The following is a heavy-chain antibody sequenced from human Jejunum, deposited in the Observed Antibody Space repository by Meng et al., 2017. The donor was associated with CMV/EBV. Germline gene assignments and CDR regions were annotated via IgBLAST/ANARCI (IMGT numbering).Heavy chain of an antibody. V-gene: IGHV4-59*02. CDR3: VRHGDCSSGSCYYHWLDP. J-gene: IGHJ5*01. Sequence: QESGPGLVGPSVTLSLTCSVSGGSVSKSYWGWIRQTPGGGLEWLGYIYNSGDIYYNPFLEGRVTISTDTSKNQFSLKLRYVTASDTAVYYCVRHGDCSSGSCYYHWLDPWGQGSLVTVSS. CDR2: IYNSGDI. D-gene: IGHD2-2*01. CDR1: GGSVSKSY.